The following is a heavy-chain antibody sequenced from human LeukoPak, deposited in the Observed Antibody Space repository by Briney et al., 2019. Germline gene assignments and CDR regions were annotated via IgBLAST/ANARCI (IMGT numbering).Heavy chain of an antibody. CDR1: GGSFSGYY. J-gene: IGHJ4*02. CDR3: ARRMVYAADIWGYYFDY. V-gene: IGHV4-34*01. CDR2: INHSGST. Sequence: PETLSLTCAVYGGSFSGYYWSWIRQPPGKGLEWIGEINHSGSTNYNPSLKSRVTISVDTSKNQFSLKLSSVTAADTAVYYCARRMVYAADIWGYYFDYWGQGTLVTVSS. D-gene: IGHD2-8*01.